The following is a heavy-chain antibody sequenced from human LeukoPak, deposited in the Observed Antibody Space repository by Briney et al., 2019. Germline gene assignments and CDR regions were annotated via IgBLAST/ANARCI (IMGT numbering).Heavy chain of an antibody. J-gene: IGHJ4*02. Sequence: PGGSLRLSCAASGSTFSDYWMSWIRQPPGKGLEWIGEINHSGSTNYNPSLKSRVTISVDTSKNQFSLKLSSVTAADTAVYYCASASDCSSTSCYSDYWGQGTLVTVSS. D-gene: IGHD2-2*01. CDR3: ASASDCSSTSCYSDY. CDR1: GSTFSDYW. V-gene: IGHV4-34*01. CDR2: INHSGST.